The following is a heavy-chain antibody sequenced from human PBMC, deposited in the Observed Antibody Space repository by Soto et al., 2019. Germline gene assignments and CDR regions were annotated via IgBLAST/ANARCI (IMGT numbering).Heavy chain of an antibody. J-gene: IGHJ4*02. CDR3: VRTSLVVAAATREDY. CDR2: INSDGSST. Sequence: EVQLVESGGGLVQPGGSLRLSCAASEFTFSSYWMHWVRQAPEKGLVWVSRINSDGSSTSYADSVKGRFTISRDNAKNTLYLQMNSLRAEDTAVYYCVRTSLVVAAATREDYWGQGTLVTVSS. D-gene: IGHD2-15*01. CDR1: EFTFSSYW. V-gene: IGHV3-74*01.